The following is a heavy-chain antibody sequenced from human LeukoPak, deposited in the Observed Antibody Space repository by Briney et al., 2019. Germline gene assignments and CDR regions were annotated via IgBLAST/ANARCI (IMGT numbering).Heavy chain of an antibody. D-gene: IGHD2-21*02. V-gene: IGHV4-30-2*01. CDR2: IYHSGST. CDR1: GGSISSGGYS. Sequence: PSETLSLTCAVSGGSISSGGYSWSWIRQPPGKGLEWIGYIYHSGSTYYNPSLKSRVTISVDRSKNQFSLKLSSVTAADTAVYYCARAYCGGDCYSWSVAFDIWGQGTMVTVSS. J-gene: IGHJ3*02. CDR3: ARAYCGGDCYSWSVAFDI.